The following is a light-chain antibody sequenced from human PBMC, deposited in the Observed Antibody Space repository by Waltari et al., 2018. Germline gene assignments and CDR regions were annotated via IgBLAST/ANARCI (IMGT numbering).Light chain of an antibody. Sequence: SYVLTQPPSVSVAPGETARITCGGNNIESKNVHWYRTRPGQAPVLFISYDSDRPSGIPERFSGSNSGNTATLTISRVEAGDEADYYCQVWDANTDPGVFGTGTEVTVL. CDR2: YDS. CDR1: NIESKN. CDR3: QVWDANTDPGV. V-gene: IGLV3-21*01. J-gene: IGLJ1*01.